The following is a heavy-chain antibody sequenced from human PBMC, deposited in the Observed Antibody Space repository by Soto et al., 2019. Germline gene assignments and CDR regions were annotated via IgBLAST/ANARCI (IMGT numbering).Heavy chain of an antibody. CDR1: VYTFNRYG. CDR3: AKNGQPPYYYYGLDV. CDR2: ISGYNGDT. V-gene: IGHV1-18*01. Sequence: GLSVKVCCKACVYTFNRYGMRWVRQAHGQGLEWMGWISGYNGDTNYAQKFQDRVSMTIDTSTGTAYMELRSLTSDDTAIYYCAKNGQPPYYYYGLDVWGQGTKVTVSS. J-gene: IGHJ6*02. D-gene: IGHD2-8*01.